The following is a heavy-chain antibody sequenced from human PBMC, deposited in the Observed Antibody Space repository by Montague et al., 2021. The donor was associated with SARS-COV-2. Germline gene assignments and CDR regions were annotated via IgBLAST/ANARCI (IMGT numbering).Heavy chain of an antibody. J-gene: IGHJ6*02. Sequence: SETLSLTCTVPGGFIRSSYWSWIRQPPGKGLLWIGYIYHSGNTNYNPSLKSRVTISIDTSMNQFSLSLSSMTAADTAVYFCARDLLHPRTAIKTNFFGLDVWGQGTTGIVSS. CDR3: ARDLLHPRTAIKTNFFGLDV. CDR2: IYHSGNT. V-gene: IGHV4-59*01. D-gene: IGHD2-21*02. CDR1: GGFIRSSY.